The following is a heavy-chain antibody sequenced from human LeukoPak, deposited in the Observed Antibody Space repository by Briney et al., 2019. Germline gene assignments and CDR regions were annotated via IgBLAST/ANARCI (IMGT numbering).Heavy chain of an antibody. CDR2: ISNGGST. V-gene: IGHV4-59*08. J-gene: IGHJ4*02. Sequence: SETLSLTCSVSGGAVTDSKYWTWIRLPPGNRLEWIGYISNGGSTEYNPSLENRVTISLDTSKNQFSLKLISVTAADRAIYYCARQLKGLLDSWGQGTLVTVSS. CDR3: ARQLKGLLDS. CDR1: GGAVTDSKY.